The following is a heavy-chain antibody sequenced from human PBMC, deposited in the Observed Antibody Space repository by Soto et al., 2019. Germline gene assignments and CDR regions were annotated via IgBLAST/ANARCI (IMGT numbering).Heavy chain of an antibody. D-gene: IGHD2-15*01. CDR1: GGTFSSYA. CDR2: IIPISGTA. J-gene: IGHJ4*02. V-gene: IGHV1-69*06. CDR3: ARTSAPYCSGGSCPSFDY. Sequence: QVQLVQSGAEVKKPGSSVKVSCKASGGTFSSYAISWVRQAPGQGLEWMGGIIPISGTANYAQKFQGRVTITADKSTSTAYMELSSLRSEDTAVYYCARTSAPYCSGGSCPSFDYWGQGTLVTVSS.